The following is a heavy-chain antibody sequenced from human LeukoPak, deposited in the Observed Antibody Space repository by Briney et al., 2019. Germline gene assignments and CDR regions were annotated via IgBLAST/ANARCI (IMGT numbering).Heavy chain of an antibody. CDR1: GYTFTSCG. D-gene: IGHD2-2*02. V-gene: IGHV1-18*01. CDR3: ARGGSVPAAIRGWFDP. Sequence: ASVKVYCKASGYTFTSCGISWVRQAPGQGLEWMGWISAYNGNTNYAPKLQGRVTMTTDTYTSTAYMELRSLRSDDTAVYYCARGGSVPAAIRGWFDPWGQGTLVTVSS. CDR2: ISAYNGNT. J-gene: IGHJ5*02.